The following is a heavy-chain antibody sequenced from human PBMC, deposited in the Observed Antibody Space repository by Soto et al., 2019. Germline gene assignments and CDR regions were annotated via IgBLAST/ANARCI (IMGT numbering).Heavy chain of an antibody. CDR3: ARLKHGWGDYYYYYGMDV. D-gene: IGHD6-19*01. CDR2: INAINGNT. CDR1: GGTFSSYT. V-gene: IGHV1-3*01. J-gene: IGHJ6*02. Sequence: ASVKVSCKASGGTFSSYTISWVRQAPGQGLEWMGWINAINGNTNYAQKFQGRVTITRDTSASTAYMELSSLRSEDTAVYYCARLKHGWGDYYYYYGMDVWGQGTTVTVSS.